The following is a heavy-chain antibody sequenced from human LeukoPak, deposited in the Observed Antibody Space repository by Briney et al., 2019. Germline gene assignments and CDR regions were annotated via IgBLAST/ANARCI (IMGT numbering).Heavy chain of an antibody. V-gene: IGHV4-59*01. J-gene: IGHJ4*02. D-gene: IGHD5-12*01. CDR1: GGSISSYY. CDR3: ARGGYSGYVLKLDY. Sequence: SSETLSLTCTVSGGSISSYYWSWIRQPPGKGLEWIGYIYYSGSTNYNPSLKSRVTTSVDTSKNQFSLKLSSVTAADTAVYYCARGGYSGYVLKLDYWGQGTLVTVSS. CDR2: IYYSGST.